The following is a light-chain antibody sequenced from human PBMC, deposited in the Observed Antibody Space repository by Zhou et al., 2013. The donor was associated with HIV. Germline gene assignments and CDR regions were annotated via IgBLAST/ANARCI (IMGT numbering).Light chain of an antibody. V-gene: IGKV3-15*01. CDR1: QSIRKN. CDR3: QQYNNWPLT. Sequence: EIVMTQSPATLSMSPGDTVILSCRASQSIRKNLAWYQQKLGQAPGLLIYETSTRAPGIPARFSGSGSETDFTLTISSLQSEDFAVYYCQQYNNWPLTFGGGPRWRSN. J-gene: IGKJ4*01. CDR2: ETS.